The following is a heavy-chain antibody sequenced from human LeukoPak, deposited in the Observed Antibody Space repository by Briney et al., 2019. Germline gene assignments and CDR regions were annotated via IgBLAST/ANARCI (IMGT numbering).Heavy chain of an antibody. J-gene: IGHJ5*02. CDR3: ARPYGSGSYYNP. V-gene: IGHV4-39*01. Sequence: PSETLSLTCTVSGGSISSSSYYWGWIRQPPGKGLEWTGSIYYSGSTYYNPSLKSRVTISVDTSKNQFSLKLSSVTAADTAVYYCARPYGSGSYYNPWGQGTLVTVSS. D-gene: IGHD3-10*01. CDR2: IYYSGST. CDR1: GGSISSSSYY.